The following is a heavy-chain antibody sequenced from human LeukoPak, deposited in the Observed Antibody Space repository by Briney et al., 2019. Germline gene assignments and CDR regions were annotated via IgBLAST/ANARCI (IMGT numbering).Heavy chain of an antibody. D-gene: IGHD2-15*01. V-gene: IGHV3-30*03. CDR2: ISYGGSNK. CDR1: GFTFSSYG. J-gene: IGHJ4*02. Sequence: GGSLRLSCAASGFTFSSYGMHWVRQAPGKGPEWVAVISYGGSNKYYADSVKGRFTISRDNSKNTLYLQMNSLRAEDTAVYYCARAPRGYCSGGSCYLFDYWGQGTLVTVSS. CDR3: ARAPRGYCSGGSCYLFDY.